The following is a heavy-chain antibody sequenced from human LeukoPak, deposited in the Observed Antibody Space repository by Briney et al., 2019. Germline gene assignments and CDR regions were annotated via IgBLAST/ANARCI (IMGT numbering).Heavy chain of an antibody. D-gene: IGHD2-8*02. CDR3: AREDYWYYYYNGMDV. Sequence: GGSLRLSCAASGFTFSDYAMSWVRQAPGKGLEWVSSISSSSSYIYFADSVKGRFTISRDNAKNSMYLQMNSLRSEDTAVYYCAREDYWYYYYNGMDVWGQGTTVTVSS. CDR2: ISSSSSYI. V-gene: IGHV3-21*04. J-gene: IGHJ6*02. CDR1: GFTFSDYA.